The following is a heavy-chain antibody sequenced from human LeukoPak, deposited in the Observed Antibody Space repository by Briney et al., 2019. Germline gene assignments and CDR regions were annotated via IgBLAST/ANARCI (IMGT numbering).Heavy chain of an antibody. D-gene: IGHD3-10*01. Sequence: GESLKISGKGSGYTFTTYWIAGVRQMHGKGLEWMGLIYPGVYDTRYSPAFQGQVTISDDKSISTAYLQWSKLKASDTAMYYCARNYGSGNYYTPSDHWGQGTLVTVSS. V-gene: IGHV5-51*01. CDR2: IYPGVYDT. J-gene: IGHJ4*02. CDR1: GYTFTTYW. CDR3: ARNYGSGNYYTPSDH.